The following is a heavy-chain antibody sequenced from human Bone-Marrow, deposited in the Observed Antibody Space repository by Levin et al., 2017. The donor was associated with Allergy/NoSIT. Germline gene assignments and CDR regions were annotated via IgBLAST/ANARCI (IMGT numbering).Heavy chain of an antibody. Sequence: PGGSLRLSCAASGFTFSSYAMNWVRQAPGKGLEWVAIISYVGTNKYYADSVKGRFTISRDNSKNTLYLQMNSLRADDTAVYYCARDAFGDDILTGYPLDYWGQGTLVTVSS. CDR1: GFTFSSYA. CDR2: ISYVGTNK. V-gene: IGHV3-30-3*01. J-gene: IGHJ4*02. D-gene: IGHD3-9*01. CDR3: ARDAFGDDILTGYPLDY.